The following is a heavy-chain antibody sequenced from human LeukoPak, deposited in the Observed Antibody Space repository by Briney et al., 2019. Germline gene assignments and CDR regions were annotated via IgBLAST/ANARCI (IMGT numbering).Heavy chain of an antibody. J-gene: IGHJ4*02. CDR1: GFTFSSHA. D-gene: IGHD6-19*01. Sequence: PGGSLRLSCAASGFTFSSHAMTWVRQAPGKGLEWVAAVSGSGDTAFYADSVNGRFTVSRDNSKNTLYLQMNSLRADDTAVYYCAKDFEAHSSACRGYFDYWGQGTLVTVSS. V-gene: IGHV3-23*01. CDR3: AKDFEAHSSACRGYFDY. CDR2: VSGSGDTA.